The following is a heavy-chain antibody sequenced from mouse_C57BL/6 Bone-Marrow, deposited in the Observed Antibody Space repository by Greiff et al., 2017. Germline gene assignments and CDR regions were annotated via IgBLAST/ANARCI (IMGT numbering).Heavy chain of an antibody. D-gene: IGHD2-1*01. CDR1: GYAFSSSW. J-gene: IGHJ1*03. Sequence: VQLQQSGPELVKPGASVKISCKASGYAFSSSWMNWVKQRPGKGLEWIGRIYPGDGDTNYNGKFKGKATLTADKSSSTAYMQLSSLTSEDSAVYFCARDYGNYSLWYFDVWGTGTTVTVSS. CDR2: IYPGDGDT. CDR3: ARDYGNYSLWYFDV. V-gene: IGHV1-82*01.